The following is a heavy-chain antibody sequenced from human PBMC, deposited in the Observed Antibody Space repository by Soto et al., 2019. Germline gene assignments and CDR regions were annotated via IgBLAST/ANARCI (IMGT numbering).Heavy chain of an antibody. D-gene: IGHD3-9*01. CDR1: GGSISSSSYY. V-gene: IGHV4-39*01. Sequence: SETLSLTCTVSGGSISSSSYYWGWIRQPPGKGLEWIGSIYYSGSTYYNPSLKSRVTISVDTSKNQFSLKLSSVTAADTAVYYCARLPLRYFDWLLTQSGMDVWGQGTTVTVSS. CDR3: ARLPLRYFDWLLTQSGMDV. CDR2: IYYSGST. J-gene: IGHJ6*02.